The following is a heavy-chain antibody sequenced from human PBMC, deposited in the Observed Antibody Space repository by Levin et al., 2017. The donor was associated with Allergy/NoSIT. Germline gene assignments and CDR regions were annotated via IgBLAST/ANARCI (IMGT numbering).Heavy chain of an antibody. J-gene: IGHJ2*01. Sequence: PSETLSLTCTVSGGSISSGGYYWSWIRQHPGKGLEWIGYIYYSGSTYYNPSLKSRVTISVDTSKNQFSLKLSSVTAADTAVYYCAGLGVAYCGGDCSSPSWYFDLWGRGTLVTVSA. D-gene: IGHD2-21*02. CDR3: AGLGVAYCGGDCSSPSWYFDL. CDR2: IYYSGST. CDR1: GGSISSGGYY. V-gene: IGHV4-31*03.